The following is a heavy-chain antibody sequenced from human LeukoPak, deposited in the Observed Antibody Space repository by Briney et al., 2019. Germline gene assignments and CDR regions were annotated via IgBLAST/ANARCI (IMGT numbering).Heavy chain of an antibody. Sequence: SETLSLTCTVSGGSISSYYWGWIRQPPGKGLEWIGSIYYSGSTYYNPSLKSRVTISVDTSKNQFSLKLSSVTAADTAVYYCARHRGYCSSTSCYFWFDPWGQGTLVTVSS. J-gene: IGHJ5*02. V-gene: IGHV4-39*01. CDR2: IYYSGST. CDR1: GGSISSYY. CDR3: ARHRGYCSSTSCYFWFDP. D-gene: IGHD2-2*03.